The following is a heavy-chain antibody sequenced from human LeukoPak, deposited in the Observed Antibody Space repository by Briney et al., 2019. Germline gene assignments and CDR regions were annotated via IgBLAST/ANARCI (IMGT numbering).Heavy chain of an antibody. CDR3: AKRGVVIRVILVGFHKEAYYFDS. CDR2: ISDSGGRT. J-gene: IGHJ4*02. V-gene: IGHV3-23*01. D-gene: IGHD3-22*01. CDR1: GITLSNYG. Sequence: GGSLRLSYAVSGITLSNYGMSWVRQAPGKGLEWVAGISDSGGRTNYADSVKGRFTISRDNPKNTLYLQMNSLRAEDTAVYFCAKRGVVIRVILVGFHKEAYYFDSWGQGALVTVSS.